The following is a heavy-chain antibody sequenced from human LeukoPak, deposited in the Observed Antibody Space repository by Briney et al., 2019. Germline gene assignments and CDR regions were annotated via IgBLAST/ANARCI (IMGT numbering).Heavy chain of an antibody. CDR1: GYSISSGYY. V-gene: IGHV4-38-2*02. D-gene: IGHD6-19*01. CDR2: TYYSGST. J-gene: IGHJ3*02. CDR3: ARDRAWFRDAFDI. Sequence: SETLSLTCTVSGYSISSGYYWDWIRQPPGKGLEWIGYTYYSGSTNYNPSLKSRVTISVDTSKNQFSLKLSSVTAADTAVYYCARDRAWFRDAFDIWGQGTMVTVSS.